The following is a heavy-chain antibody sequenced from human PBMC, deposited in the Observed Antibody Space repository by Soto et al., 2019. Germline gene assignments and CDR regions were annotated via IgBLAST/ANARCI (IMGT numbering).Heavy chain of an antibody. Sequence: ASVKVSCKASGGTFSSYAISWVRQAPGQGLEWMGGIIPIFGTANYAQKFQGRVTITADKSTSTAYMELSSLRSEDTAVYYCARDEQWLAYGMDVWGQGTTVTVS. D-gene: IGHD6-19*01. V-gene: IGHV1-69*06. J-gene: IGHJ6*02. CDR2: IIPIFGTA. CDR3: ARDEQWLAYGMDV. CDR1: GGTFSSYA.